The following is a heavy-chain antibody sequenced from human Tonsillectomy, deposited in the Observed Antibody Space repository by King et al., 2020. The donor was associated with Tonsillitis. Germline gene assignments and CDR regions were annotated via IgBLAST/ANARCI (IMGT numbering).Heavy chain of an antibody. CDR1: GGTFSSYA. CDR2: IIPIFVTA. V-gene: IGHV1-69*01. Sequence: QLVQSGAEVKKPGSSVKVSCKASGGTFSSYAISWVRQAPGQGLEWMGGIIPIFVTANYAPKFQGRVTITADESTSTAYMARSSLRSEDTAVYYCARAKEHDGIAPLGYWGQGTLVTVSS. D-gene: IGHD6-6*01. CDR3: ARAKEHDGIAPLGY. J-gene: IGHJ4*02.